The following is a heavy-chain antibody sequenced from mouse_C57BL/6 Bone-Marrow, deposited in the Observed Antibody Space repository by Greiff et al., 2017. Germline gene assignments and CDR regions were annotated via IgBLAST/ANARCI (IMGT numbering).Heavy chain of an antibody. J-gene: IGHJ3*01. D-gene: IGHD1-1*01. Sequence: ESGAELVRPGTSVKMSCKASGYTFTNYWIGWAKQRPGHGLEWIGDIYPGGGYTNYNEKFKGKATLTADKSSSTAYMQFSSLTSEDSAIYYCAREAYGSSYFAYWGRGTLVTVSA. CDR3: AREAYGSSYFAY. CDR2: IYPGGGYT. CDR1: GYTFTNYW. V-gene: IGHV1-63*01.